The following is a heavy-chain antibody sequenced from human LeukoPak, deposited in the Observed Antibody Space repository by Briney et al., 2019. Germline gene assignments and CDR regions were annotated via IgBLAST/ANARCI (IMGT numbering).Heavy chain of an antibody. D-gene: IGHD3-3*01. CDR1: GFTLSGYW. CDR3: ARAVFWSGYYDY. J-gene: IGHJ4*02. V-gene: IGHV3-74*01. Sequence: GGSLRLSCAASGFTLSGYWMHWVRQAPGKGLVWVSRINTDWSTTDYADSVKGRLTISRDNAKNTLYLQMNSLRDEDTAVYYCARAVFWSGYYDYWGQGTLVTVSS. CDR2: INTDWSTT.